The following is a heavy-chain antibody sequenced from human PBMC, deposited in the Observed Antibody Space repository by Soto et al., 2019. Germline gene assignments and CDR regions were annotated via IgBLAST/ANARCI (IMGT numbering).Heavy chain of an antibody. CDR3: ARQRQIAIRGGNYYSYGMDV. Sequence: EVQLVESGGDLVQPGGSLRLSCAGSGSIFSSYWMNWVRQAPGKGLVWVSRLHNDGRTTSYADSVKGRFTISRDNAKNTLYLQMNSLRAEDTAVYYCARQRQIAIRGGNYYSYGMDVWGQGTTVTVSS. V-gene: IGHV3-74*01. J-gene: IGHJ6*02. CDR2: LHNDGRTT. D-gene: IGHD2-21*01. CDR1: GSIFSSYW.